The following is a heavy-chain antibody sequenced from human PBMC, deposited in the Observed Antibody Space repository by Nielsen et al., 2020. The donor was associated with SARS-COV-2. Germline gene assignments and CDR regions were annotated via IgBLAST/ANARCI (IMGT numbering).Heavy chain of an antibody. CDR2: IFPHDLET. D-gene: IGHD3-10*01. J-gene: IGHJ4*02. Sequence: GGSLRLSCKVSGCDFSSLLIGWVSQIPGRGLEWLWIIFPHDLETAYSTSFQVQVTISASKSSNTAYLQWTSLCASDTGTYYCARLRSGNYYVDSWGQGTQVAVSS. CDR1: GCDFSSLL. CDR3: ARLRSGNYYVDS. V-gene: IGHV5-51*01.